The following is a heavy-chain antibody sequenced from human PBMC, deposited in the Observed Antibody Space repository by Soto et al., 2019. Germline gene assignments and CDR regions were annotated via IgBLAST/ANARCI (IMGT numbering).Heavy chain of an antibody. CDR2: ITNNDYT. Sequence: PGGALRLFCAASGFTVNTFNMNWVRQAPGKGLEWVSSITNNDYTAYADSVKGRFTISRDNAKKSLYLQMSSLKPEDTAFYFCAKDNPGRYGDYESTWFEPWGQLTLFPVS. D-gene: IGHD4-17*01. CDR3: AKDNPGRYGDYESTWFEP. CDR1: GFTVNTFN. V-gene: IGHV3-21*04. J-gene: IGHJ5*02.